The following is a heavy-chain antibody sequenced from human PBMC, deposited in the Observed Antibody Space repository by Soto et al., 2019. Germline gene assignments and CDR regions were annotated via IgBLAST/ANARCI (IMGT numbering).Heavy chain of an antibody. CDR1: GFSFSSYA. J-gene: IGHJ5*02. CDR3: ARDMYSSDYFVKWFEP. V-gene: IGHV3-30*04. Sequence: QVRLVESGGGVVQPGRSLRLSCTPSGFSFSSYAMYWFRQPPGKGLEWVAVISKDGMNKNYADSVKGRVTVSRDNANYSLDLQLNSLRGEDTAMYYCARDMYSSDYFVKWFEPWGQGTLVTVSS. CDR2: ISKDGMNK. D-gene: IGHD6-19*01.